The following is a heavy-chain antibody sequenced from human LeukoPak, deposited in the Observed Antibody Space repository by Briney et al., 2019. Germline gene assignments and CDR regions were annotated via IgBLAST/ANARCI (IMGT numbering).Heavy chain of an antibody. CDR2: ISSSGTTI. D-gene: IGHD3-3*01. V-gene: IGHV3-48*01. Sequence: GGSLRLSCAASGFTFSSYWMSWVRQAPGKGLEWISYISSSGTTIYYADSVQGRFIISRDNARNSLYLQMNSLRAEDMAVYYCARVGYSDFWSGYYWDYWGQGTLATVSS. CDR1: GFTFSSYW. J-gene: IGHJ4*02. CDR3: ARVGYSDFWSGYYWDY.